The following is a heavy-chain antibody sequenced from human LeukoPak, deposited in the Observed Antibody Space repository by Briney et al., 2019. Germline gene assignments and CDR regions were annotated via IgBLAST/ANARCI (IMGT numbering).Heavy chain of an antibody. CDR3: ARSGDTTYYYYYYMDV. J-gene: IGHJ6*03. CDR1: GGTFSSYA. V-gene: IGHV1-69*05. Sequence: ASVKVSCKASGGTFSSYAISWVRQAPGQGLEWMGGIIPIFGTANYAQKFQGRVTITTDEYTSTDYMELSSLRSEDTAVYYCARSGDTTYYYYYYMDVWGKGTTVTVSS. D-gene: IGHD1-26*01. CDR2: IIPIFGTA.